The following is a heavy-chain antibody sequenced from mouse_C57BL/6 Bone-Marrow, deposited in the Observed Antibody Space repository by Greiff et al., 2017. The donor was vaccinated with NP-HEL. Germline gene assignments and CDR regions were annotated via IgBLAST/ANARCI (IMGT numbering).Heavy chain of an antibody. CDR2: INPNNGGT. V-gene: IGHV1-26*01. Sequence: EVQLQQSGPELVKPGASVKISCKASGYTFTDYYMNWVKQSHGKSLEWIGDINPNNGGTSYNQKFKGKATLTVDKSSSTAYMELRSLTSEDSAVYDCARGIYYGSPFNFDYWGQGTTLTVSS. J-gene: IGHJ2*01. CDR3: ARGIYYGSPFNFDY. CDR1: GYTFTDYY. D-gene: IGHD1-1*01.